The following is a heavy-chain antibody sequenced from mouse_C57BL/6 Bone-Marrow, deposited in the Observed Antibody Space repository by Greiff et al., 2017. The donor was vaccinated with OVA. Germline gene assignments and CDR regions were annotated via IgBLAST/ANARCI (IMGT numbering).Heavy chain of an antibody. CDR3: ARAFYYGSSYENFDV. CDR2: ISSGSSTI. Sequence: EVKLVESGGGLVKPGGSLKLSCAASGFTFSDYGMHWVRQAPEKGLEWVAYISSGSSTIYYADTVKGRFTISRDNATNTLFLQMTSLRSEDTAMYYCARAFYYGSSYENFDVWGTGTTVTVSS. V-gene: IGHV5-17*01. J-gene: IGHJ1*03. CDR1: GFTFSDYG. D-gene: IGHD1-1*01.